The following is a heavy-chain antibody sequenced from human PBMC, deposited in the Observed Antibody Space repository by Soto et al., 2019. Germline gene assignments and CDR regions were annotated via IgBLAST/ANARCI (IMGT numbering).Heavy chain of an antibody. J-gene: IGHJ6*02. CDR1: GFTFSSYA. CDR2: ISYDGSNK. CDR3: ARDPSNSSGWFGSLGHYYYYGMDV. Sequence: GGSLRLSCAASGFTFSSYAMHWVRQAPGKGLEWVAVISYDGSNKYYADSVKGRFTISRDNSKNTLYLQMNSLRAEDTAVYYCARDPSNSSGWFGSLGHYYYYGMDVWGQGTTVTVSS. D-gene: IGHD6-19*01. V-gene: IGHV3-30-3*01.